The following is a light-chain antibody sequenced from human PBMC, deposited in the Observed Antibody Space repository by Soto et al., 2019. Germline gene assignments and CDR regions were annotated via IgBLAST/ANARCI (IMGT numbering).Light chain of an antibody. V-gene: IGKV1D-12*01. CDR1: QDIGNW. Sequence: DIQMTQSPSSVSASVGDRVIITCRASQDIGNWLAWYQQKPGKAPNLLIYAASRLHSGVPSRFSGSGSRTDFTLTVYTLQPEDVATYYCPQAKAFPLTFGGGTQVEIK. CDR2: AAS. CDR3: PQAKAFPLT. J-gene: IGKJ4*01.